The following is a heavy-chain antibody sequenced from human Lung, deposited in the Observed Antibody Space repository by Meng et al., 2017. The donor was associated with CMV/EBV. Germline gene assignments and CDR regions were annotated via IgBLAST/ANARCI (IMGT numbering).Heavy chain of an antibody. D-gene: IGHD2-2*01. CDR1: GYSFTSYW. CDR2: IYPGDSDT. V-gene: IGHV5-51*01. J-gene: IGHJ5*02. CDR3: ARQLDTRTWDNWFDP. Sequence: GEXXKISCKGSGYSFTSYWIAWVRQMPGKGLEWMGLIYPGDSDTTYSPSFQGRVTISADKSISTTYLQWSSLKASDTAIYYCARQLDTRTWDNWFDPWGQGTXVTGAS.